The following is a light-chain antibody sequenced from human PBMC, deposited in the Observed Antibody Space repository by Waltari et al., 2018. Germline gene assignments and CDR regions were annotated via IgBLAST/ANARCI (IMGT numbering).Light chain of an antibody. CDR1: QSIMTN. CDR2: DAS. V-gene: IGKV3-15*01. CDR3: QQYHHWST. Sequence: EIVMPQSPATLPVSPGERGTLSCWASQSIMTNVAWYQQKPGQAPRLLIYDASTRATDTPARFSCSGSGTDFTLTISSLQSEDFAVYYCQQYHHWSTFGGGTKVEI. J-gene: IGKJ4*01.